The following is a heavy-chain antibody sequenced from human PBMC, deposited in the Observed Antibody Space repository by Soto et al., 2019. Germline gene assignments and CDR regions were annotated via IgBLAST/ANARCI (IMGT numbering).Heavy chain of an antibody. V-gene: IGHV3-74*01. Sequence: VQLVESGGGLVQPGGSLRLSCVASGFTFSSYRMHWVRQVPGQGLVWLSRIYAGGTVTNYADSVKGRFTVSRDNTKNTMYLQMDSLRAEDTAFYYCAREPGYDGHDWRFDDWGKGVLVAVSS. CDR2: IYAGGTVT. CDR1: GFTFSSYR. J-gene: IGHJ4*02. D-gene: IGHD3-22*01. CDR3: AREPGYDGHDWRFDD.